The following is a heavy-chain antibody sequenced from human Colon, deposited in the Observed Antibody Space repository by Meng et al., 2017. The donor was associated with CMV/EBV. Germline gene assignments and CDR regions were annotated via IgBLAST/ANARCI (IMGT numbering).Heavy chain of an antibody. D-gene: IGHD2-8*02. J-gene: IGHJ4*02. CDR3: TSGYWYETYFNH. V-gene: IGHV3-72*01. CDR2: SRNRANIYTT. CDR1: GFTFSNCG. Sequence: GGSLRLSCAASGFTFSNCGMHWVRQAPGRGLEWVGRSRNRANIYTTEYAPSVRGRFTISRDESKKLLFLHMTSLKTEDTAVYYCTSGYWYETYFNHWGQGTLVTVSS.